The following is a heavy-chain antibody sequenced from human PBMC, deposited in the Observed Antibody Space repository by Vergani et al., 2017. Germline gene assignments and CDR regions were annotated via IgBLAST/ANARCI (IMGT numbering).Heavy chain of an antibody. J-gene: IGHJ5*02. CDR1: GGSISSGGYY. CDR2: IYYSGST. CDR3: ARVVGMGATPYHWFDP. V-gene: IGHV4-31*03. D-gene: IGHD1-26*01. Sequence: QVQLQESGPGLVKPSQTLSLTCTVSGGSISSGGYYWSWIRQHPGKGLEWNGYIYYSGSTYYNPSLKSRVTISVDTSKNQFSLKLSSVTAADTAVYYCARVVGMGATPYHWFDPWGQGTLVTVSS.